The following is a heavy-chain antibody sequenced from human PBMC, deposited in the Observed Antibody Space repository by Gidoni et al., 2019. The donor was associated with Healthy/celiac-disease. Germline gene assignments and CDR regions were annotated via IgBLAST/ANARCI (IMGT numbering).Heavy chain of an antibody. D-gene: IGHD5-18*01. CDR2: ISGSGGST. CDR3: AKERYRGYSYGCPDY. Sequence: EVQVLESGGGLVQPGGSLRLYCAASGFTFSNYAMSWVRQAPGKGLGWVSVISGSGGSTYYADSVKGRFTMSRDNSKNTVYLQMNSLRAEDTAVYYCAKERYRGYSYGCPDYWGQGTLVAVSS. V-gene: IGHV3-23*01. J-gene: IGHJ4*02. CDR1: GFTFSNYA.